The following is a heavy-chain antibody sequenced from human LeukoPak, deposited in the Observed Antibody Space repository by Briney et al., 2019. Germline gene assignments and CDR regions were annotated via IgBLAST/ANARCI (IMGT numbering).Heavy chain of an antibody. J-gene: IGHJ4*02. Sequence: GGSLRLSCAASGFTFSNYAMNWVRQAPGKGLEWVSAISDSGVSTYYADSVKGRFTISRDNSKNTLYLQMNSLRADDTAVYYCAKDLGFWYLAYWGQGTLVTVSS. CDR2: ISDSGVST. D-gene: IGHD6-13*01. CDR1: GFTFSNYA. CDR3: AKDLGFWYLAY. V-gene: IGHV3-23*01.